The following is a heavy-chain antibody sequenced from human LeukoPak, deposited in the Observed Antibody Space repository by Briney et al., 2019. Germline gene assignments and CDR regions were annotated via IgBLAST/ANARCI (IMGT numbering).Heavy chain of an antibody. CDR2: IKKDGSEK. D-gene: IGHD2-15*01. CDR3: TRDTWYSAGH. CDR1: GFLFSGSW. J-gene: IGHJ4*02. Sequence: GGSLRLSCTASGFLFSGSWMAWIRQAPGKGREGVAIIKKDGSEKYYVASMKGRFTISRDNAKNSLFLQMNSLRAEDTAIYYCTRDTWYSAGHWGQGTLVTVSS. V-gene: IGHV3-7*03.